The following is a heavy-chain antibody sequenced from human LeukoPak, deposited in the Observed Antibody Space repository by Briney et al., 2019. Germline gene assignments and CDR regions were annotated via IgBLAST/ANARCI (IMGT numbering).Heavy chain of an antibody. CDR3: AREGTYSYDSSGYHDAFDL. D-gene: IGHD3-22*01. CDR2: ISSSGGTI. J-gene: IGHJ3*01. V-gene: IGHV3-48*03. Sequence: PGGSLRLSCAGSGFTFSNYEMNWVRQAPGKGLEWVSYISSSGGTIYYADSVKGRFTMSRDNAKNSLYLQMNSLRAEDTAVYYCAREGTYSYDSSGYHDAFDLWGQGTMVTVSS. CDR1: GFTFSNYE.